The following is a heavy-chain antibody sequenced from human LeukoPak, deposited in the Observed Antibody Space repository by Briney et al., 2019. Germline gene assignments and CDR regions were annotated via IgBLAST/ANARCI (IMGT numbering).Heavy chain of an antibody. V-gene: IGHV3-23*01. J-gene: IGHJ4*02. CDR1: GFTFSSYA. CDR3: AKETTVTTYGAPFGY. Sequence: GGSLRLSCAASGFTFSSYAMNWVRQAPGKGLEWVSAISGSGGKTYYAGSVKGRFTISRDNSKNTLYLQMNSLRVDDTAVYYCAKETTVTTYGAPFGYWGQGTLVTVSS. CDR2: ISGSGGKT. D-gene: IGHD4-17*01.